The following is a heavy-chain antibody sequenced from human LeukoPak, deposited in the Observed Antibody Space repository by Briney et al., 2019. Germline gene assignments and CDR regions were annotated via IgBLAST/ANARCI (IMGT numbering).Heavy chain of an antibody. CDR2: IKQDESEK. V-gene: IGHV3-7*01. J-gene: IGHJ4*02. CDR1: GFRFSNSW. D-gene: IGHD3-3*01. Sequence: GGSLRLSCAASGFRFSNSWMTWVRQAPGKGVEWVTNIKQDESEKYYVDSVKGRFTISRDNAKNSVYLQMNSLRAEDTAVYYCARDRSISGVVTLDYWGQGTLVTVSS. CDR3: ARDRSISGVVTLDY.